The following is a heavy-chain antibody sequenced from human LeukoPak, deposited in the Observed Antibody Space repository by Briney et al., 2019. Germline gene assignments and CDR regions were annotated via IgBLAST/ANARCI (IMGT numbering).Heavy chain of an antibody. CDR1: GFTFSSYG. CDR3: ARDTSFYYDSSGYYYFPRAPDAFDI. V-gene: IGHV3-30*02. CDR2: IRYDGSNK. Sequence: PGGSLRLSCAASGFTFSSYGMHWVRQAPGKGLEWVAFIRYDGSNKYYADSVKGRFTISRDNAKNSLYLQMNSLRAEDTAVYYCARDTSFYYDSSGYYYFPRAPDAFDIWGQGTMVTVSS. D-gene: IGHD3-22*01. J-gene: IGHJ3*02.